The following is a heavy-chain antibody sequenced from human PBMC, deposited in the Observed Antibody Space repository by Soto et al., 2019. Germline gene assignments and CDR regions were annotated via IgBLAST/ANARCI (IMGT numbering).Heavy chain of an antibody. CDR3: AXXXXXXXXXXXXXMXX. CDR1: GFTFSSYA. Sequence: QVQLVESGGGVVQPGRSLRLSCAASGFTFSSYAMHWVRQAPGKGLEWVAVISYDGSNKYYADSVKGRFTISRDNSKNXLYLXMNSXXAXXXXVXXXAXXXXXXXXXXXXXMXXWGQGTTVTVSS. CDR2: ISYDGSNK. V-gene: IGHV3-30-3*01. J-gene: IGHJ6*02.